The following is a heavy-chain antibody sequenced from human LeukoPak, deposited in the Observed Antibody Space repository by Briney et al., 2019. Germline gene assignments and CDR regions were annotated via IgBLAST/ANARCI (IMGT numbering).Heavy chain of an antibody. CDR3: ARCGGGSCYSFDY. D-gene: IGHD2-15*01. V-gene: IGHV3-53*01. J-gene: IGHJ4*02. CDR2: IYSGGST. CDR1: GFTVSSNY. Sequence: PGGSLRLSCAASGFTVSSNYMSWVRRAPGKGLEWVSVIYSGGSTYYADSVKGRFTISRDNSKNTLYLQMNSLRAEDTAVYYCARCGGGSCYSFDYWGQGTLVTVSS.